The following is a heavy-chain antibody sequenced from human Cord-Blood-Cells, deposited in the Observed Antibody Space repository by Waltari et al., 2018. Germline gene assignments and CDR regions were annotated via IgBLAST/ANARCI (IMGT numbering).Heavy chain of an antibody. CDR3: ARLGDYYGSGMIDY. CDR1: GGSISSSSYY. Sequence: QLQLQESGPGLVKPSETLSLTCTVSGGSISSSSYYWGWIRQPPGKGLEWIGSIYYSGSTYYNPSLKSRVTISVDTSKNQFSLKLSSVTAADTAVYYCARLGDYYGSGMIDYWGQGTLVTVSS. CDR2: IYYSGST. V-gene: IGHV4-39*01. D-gene: IGHD3-10*01. J-gene: IGHJ4*02.